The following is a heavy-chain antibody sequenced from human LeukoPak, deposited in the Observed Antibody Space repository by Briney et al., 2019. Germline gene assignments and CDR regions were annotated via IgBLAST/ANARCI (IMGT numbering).Heavy chain of an antibody. CDR2: ISYDGTNK. V-gene: IGHV3-33*01. Sequence: PGRSLRLSCAASGFTFTGYGMHWVRQAPGKGLEWVAVISYDGTNKYYADSVKGRFTISRDNSKNTLYLQMNSLRAEDTAVYYCARGVWSSSGYYMDVRGKGTTVTVSS. CDR3: ARGVWSSSGYYMDV. CDR1: GFTFTGYG. D-gene: IGHD6-6*01. J-gene: IGHJ6*03.